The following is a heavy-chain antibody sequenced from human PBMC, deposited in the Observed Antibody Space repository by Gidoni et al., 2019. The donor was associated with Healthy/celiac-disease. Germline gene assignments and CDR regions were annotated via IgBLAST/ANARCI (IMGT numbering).Heavy chain of an antibody. CDR2: ISPSGGSP. V-gene: IGHV3-23*01. CDR3: TRDGKFRTDGFDV. J-gene: IGHJ3*01. CDR1: GFTFSNYA. Sequence: EVQLLESGGGSVKPGGSLRLSCAVSGFTFSNYAMNWVRQAPGQGLAWVSAISPSGGSPYYADSVKGRFTISRDNSKNTLFLEMNNLRAEDTAVYYCTRDGKFRTDGFDVWGPGSMVTVSS. D-gene: IGHD1-26*01.